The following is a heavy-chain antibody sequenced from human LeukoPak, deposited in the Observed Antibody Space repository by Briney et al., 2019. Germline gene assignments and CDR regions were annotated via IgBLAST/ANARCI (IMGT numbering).Heavy chain of an antibody. CDR3: AGSSGYSSGWRVDY. J-gene: IGHJ4*02. V-gene: IGHV4-61*02. D-gene: IGHD6-19*01. CDR2: IYTSGST. CDR1: GGSISSGSYY. Sequence: SETLSLTCTVSGGSISSGSYYWSWIRQPAGRGLEWIRRIYTSGSTNYNPSLKSRVTISVDTTKNQFSLKLSSVTAADTAVYYCAGSSGYSSGWRVDYWGQGTLVTVSS.